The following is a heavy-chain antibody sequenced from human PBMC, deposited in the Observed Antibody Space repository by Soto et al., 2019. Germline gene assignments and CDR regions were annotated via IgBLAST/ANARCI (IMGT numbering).Heavy chain of an antibody. V-gene: IGHV3-48*03. Sequence: EVHLVESGGGLVQPGGSLRLSCAASGFTFSNYEMNWVRQTPGKGLEWVSYISNSGSTIYYTDSVKGRFTISRDNAQNSLYLQMDTLRAEDTAVYYCARGSYYSDSSTPGPDYWGQGTLVTVSS. CDR3: ARGSYYSDSSTPGPDY. J-gene: IGHJ4*02. D-gene: IGHD3-22*01. CDR2: ISNSGSTI. CDR1: GFTFSNYE.